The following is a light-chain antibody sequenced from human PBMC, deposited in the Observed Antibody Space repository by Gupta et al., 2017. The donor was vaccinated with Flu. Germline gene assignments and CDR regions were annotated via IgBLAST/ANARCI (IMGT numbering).Light chain of an antibody. Sequence: QSVLTQPPSASGTPGQRVTISCSGSSSNIGGNYVYWYQQLSGSAPKLLIYRNTQRPSGVPDRFSGSKSGTSASLAISGLRPEDEADYYCAAWDDSLSVWVFGGGTKLTVL. CDR3: AAWDDSLSVWV. CDR1: SSNIGGNY. V-gene: IGLV1-47*01. J-gene: IGLJ3*02. CDR2: RNT.